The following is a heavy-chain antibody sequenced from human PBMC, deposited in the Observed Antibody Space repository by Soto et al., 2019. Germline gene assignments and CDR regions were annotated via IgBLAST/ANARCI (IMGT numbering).Heavy chain of an antibody. CDR1: GFTFSSYA. Sequence: QAGGSLRLSCAASGFTFSSYAMHWVRQAPGKGLEWVAVISYDGSNKYYADSVKGRFTISRDNSKDTLYLQMNSLRAEDTAVYYCARDRIVVVPAAMARWFDPWGQGTLVTVSS. V-gene: IGHV3-30-3*01. D-gene: IGHD2-2*01. CDR3: ARDRIVVVPAAMARWFDP. CDR2: ISYDGSNK. J-gene: IGHJ5*02.